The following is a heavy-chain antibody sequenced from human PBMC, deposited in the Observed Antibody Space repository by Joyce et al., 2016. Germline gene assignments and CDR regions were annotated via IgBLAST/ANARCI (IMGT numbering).Heavy chain of an antibody. V-gene: IGHV4-34*02. CDR1: GGPFRGFL. D-gene: IGHD6-19*01. CDR2: VNTSGPT. CDR3: ARSQWLAPLMY. Sequence: QVQLQQWGAGLLKPSETLSLTCGVNGGPFRGFLWTWVRQPPGEGLQWIGDVNTSGPTNYNPSLKSRVTISVDTSKNQFSLTLTSITAADTAMYYCARSQWLAPLMYWGQGSLVAVSS. J-gene: IGHJ4*02.